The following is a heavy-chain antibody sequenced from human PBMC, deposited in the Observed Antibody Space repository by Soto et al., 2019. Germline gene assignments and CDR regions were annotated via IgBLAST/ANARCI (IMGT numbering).Heavy chain of an antibody. J-gene: IGHJ3*02. CDR3: ARADQLWPTQAFDI. Sequence: GGSLRLSCAASGFTFSSYGMHWVRQAPGKGLEWVAVIWYDGSNKYYADSVKGRFTISRDNSKNTLYLQMNSLRAEDTAVYYCARADQLWPTQAFDIWGQGTMVTVSS. CDR2: IWYDGSNK. D-gene: IGHD5-18*01. V-gene: IGHV3-33*01. CDR1: GFTFSSYG.